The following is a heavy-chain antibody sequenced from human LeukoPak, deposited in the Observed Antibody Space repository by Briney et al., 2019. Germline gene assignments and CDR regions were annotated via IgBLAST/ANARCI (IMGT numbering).Heavy chain of an antibody. CDR1: GFTFSSYA. V-gene: IGHV3-23*01. J-gene: IGHJ6*04. CDR3: AKALGPRRVPAAMDV. D-gene: IGHD2-2*01. Sequence: GGSLRLSCATSGFTFSSYAMSWVRRAPGKGLERVSAISGSGGSTYYADSVKGRFTISRDNSKNTLYLQMNSLRAEDTAVYYCAKALGPRRVPAAMDVWGKGTTVTVSS. CDR2: ISGSGGST.